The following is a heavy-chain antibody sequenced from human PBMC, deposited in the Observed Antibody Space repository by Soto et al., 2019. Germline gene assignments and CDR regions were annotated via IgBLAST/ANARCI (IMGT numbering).Heavy chain of an antibody. CDR1: EFNISNYA. D-gene: IGHD4-4*01. J-gene: IGHJ5*02. CDR3: AKGSRPRGTVTYNWFDP. CDR2: ISGSGGST. V-gene: IGHV3-23*01. Sequence: GGPQIHSCAASEFNISNYAMSWVLQDPGKGLEWVSAISGSGGSTYYADSVKGRFTISRDNSKNTLYLQMNSLRAEDTAVYYCAKGSRPRGTVTYNWFDPWGQGTLVTVSS.